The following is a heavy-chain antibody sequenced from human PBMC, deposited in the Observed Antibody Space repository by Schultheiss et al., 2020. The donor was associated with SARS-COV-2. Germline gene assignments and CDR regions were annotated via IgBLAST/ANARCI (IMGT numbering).Heavy chain of an antibody. CDR2: IYYSGST. D-gene: IGHD3-3*01. CDR3: ARHRRITIFGVVIVNAFDI. V-gene: IGHV4-39*01. Sequence: SETLSLTCTVSGGSISSGGYYWSWIRQHPGKGLEWIGYIYYSGSTYYNPSLKSRVTISVDTSKNQFSLKLSSVTAADTAVYYCARHRRITIFGVVIVNAFDIWGQGTMVTVSS. CDR1: GGSISSGGYY. J-gene: IGHJ3*02.